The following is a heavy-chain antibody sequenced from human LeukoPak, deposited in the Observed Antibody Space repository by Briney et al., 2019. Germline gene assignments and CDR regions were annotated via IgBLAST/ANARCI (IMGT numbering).Heavy chain of an antibody. V-gene: IGHV3-30*04. CDR3: AKDYLFTDFAVPGPFDY. Sequence: GGSLRLSCAASGFTFSSYAMHWVRQAPGKGLEWVAVISFDASNKYYADSVKDRFTISRDNSKNTLFLQMNSLRTEDTAMYYCAKDYLFTDFAVPGPFDYWGQGTLVTVSS. CDR1: GFTFSSYA. CDR2: ISFDASNK. D-gene: IGHD6-19*01. J-gene: IGHJ4*02.